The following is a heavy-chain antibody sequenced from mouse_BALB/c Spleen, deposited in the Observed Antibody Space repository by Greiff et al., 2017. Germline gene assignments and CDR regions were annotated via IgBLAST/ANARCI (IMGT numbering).Heavy chain of an antibody. CDR2: IRNKANGYTT. Sequence: EVQVVESGGGLVQPGGSLRLSCATSGFTFTDYYMSWVRQPPGKALEWLGFIRNKANGYTTEYSASVKGRFTISRDNSQSILYLQMNTLRAEDSATYYCARGYGTFAYWGQGTLVTVSA. V-gene: IGHV7-3*02. D-gene: IGHD2-10*02. J-gene: IGHJ3*01. CDR3: ARGYGTFAY. CDR1: GFTFTDYY.